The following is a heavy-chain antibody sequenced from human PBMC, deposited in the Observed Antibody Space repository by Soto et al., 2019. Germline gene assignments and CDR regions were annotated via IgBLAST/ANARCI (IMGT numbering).Heavy chain of an antibody. D-gene: IGHD5-18*01. CDR3: AKAVSYGYSWFDP. Sequence: ASVKVSCKASGGTFSSYAISWVRQAPGQGLEWMGGIIPIFGTANYAQKFQGRVTITADESTSTAYMELSSLRSEDTAVYYCAKAVSYGYSWFDPWGQGTLVTVSS. J-gene: IGHJ5*02. V-gene: IGHV1-69*13. CDR1: GGTFSSYA. CDR2: IIPIFGTA.